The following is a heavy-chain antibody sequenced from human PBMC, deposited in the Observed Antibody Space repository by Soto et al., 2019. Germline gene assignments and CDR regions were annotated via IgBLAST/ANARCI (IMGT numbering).Heavy chain of an antibody. CDR1: GFTFSDYY. Sequence: QVQLVESGGGLVEPGGSLRLSCAASGFTFSDYYMSWIRQAPGKGLEWVSYISSSSSYTNYADSVKGRFTISRDNAKNSLYLQMNSLRAEDTAVYYCARITSGSYLDYWGQGTLVTVSS. CDR3: ARITSGSYLDY. J-gene: IGHJ4*02. D-gene: IGHD1-26*01. CDR2: ISSSSSYT. V-gene: IGHV3-11*06.